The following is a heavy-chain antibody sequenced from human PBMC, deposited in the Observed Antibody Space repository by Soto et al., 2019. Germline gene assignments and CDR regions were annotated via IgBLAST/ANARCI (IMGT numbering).Heavy chain of an antibody. V-gene: IGHV1-18*04. CDR3: AREGSDGYCSGGSCHEYYFDY. CDR2: ISAYNGNT. Sequence: ASVKVSCKASGYTFTSYGISWVRQAPGQGLEWMGWISAYNGNTNYAQKLQGRVTMTTDTSTSTAYMELRSLRSDDTAVYYCAREGSDGYCSGGSCHEYYFDYWGQGTLVTVSS. J-gene: IGHJ4*02. CDR1: GYTFTSYG. D-gene: IGHD2-15*01.